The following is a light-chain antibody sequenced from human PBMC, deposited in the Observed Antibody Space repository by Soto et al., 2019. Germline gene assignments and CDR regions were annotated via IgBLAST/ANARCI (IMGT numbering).Light chain of an antibody. J-gene: IGKJ5*01. CDR3: QQCGSSST. V-gene: IGKV3-20*01. CDR1: QTFSHSF. Sequence: EIVLTQSPCTLSFPPGERATLSCRASQTFSHSFLSWFQQIPGQAPRLPIYGASMRATGIPDRFSGSGSGTDFTLTISRLEPEDFAVYYCQQCGSSSTFGQGTRLEIK. CDR2: GAS.